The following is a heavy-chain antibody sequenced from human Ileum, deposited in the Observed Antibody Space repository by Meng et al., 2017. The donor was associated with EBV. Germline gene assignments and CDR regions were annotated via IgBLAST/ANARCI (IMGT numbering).Heavy chain of an antibody. D-gene: IGHD1-26*01. J-gene: IGHJ4*02. CDR1: GYTFTNYG. CDR3: ARVEVGITSGDY. CDR2: ISAYNGNT. V-gene: IGHV1-18*01. Sequence: QAKLGRTGGEVKKPVASVNVSCKASGYTFTNYGITWVRQAPGQGLEWMGWISAYNGNTNYAQTLQGRVTMTTDTSTSTAYMELGSLRSDDTAVYYCARVEVGITSGDYWGQGTLVTVSS.